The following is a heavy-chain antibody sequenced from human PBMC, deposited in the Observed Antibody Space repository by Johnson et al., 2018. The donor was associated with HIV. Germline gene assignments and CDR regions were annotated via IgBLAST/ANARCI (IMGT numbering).Heavy chain of an antibody. D-gene: IGHD6-13*01. V-gene: IGHV3-11*04. CDR2: ISSSGSTI. Sequence: QVQLVESGGGLVKPGGSLRLSCAASGFTFSDYYMSWIRQAPGKGLEWVSYISSSGSTIYYADSVKGRFTISRDNAKNSLYLQMNRLTAEDTAVYYCARDEYPLRAAAWKSAFDIWGQGTMVTVSS. CDR1: GFTFSDYY. J-gene: IGHJ3*02. CDR3: ARDEYPLRAAAWKSAFDI.